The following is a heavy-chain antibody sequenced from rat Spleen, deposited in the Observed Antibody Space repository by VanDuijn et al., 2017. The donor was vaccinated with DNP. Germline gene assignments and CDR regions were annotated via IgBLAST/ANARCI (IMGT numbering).Heavy chain of an antibody. Sequence: EVQLVESGGGLVQPGRSLKLSCAASGFTFSDYNMAWVRQAPKKGLEWVASINTDGDTTHYSDSVRGRFTISRDNAKSTLYLQMNNLRSEDMATYYCARREAVFYFDYWGQGVMLTVSA. CDR2: INTDGDTT. J-gene: IGHJ2*01. CDR1: GFTFSDYN. CDR3: ARREAVFYFDY. V-gene: IGHV5-22*01.